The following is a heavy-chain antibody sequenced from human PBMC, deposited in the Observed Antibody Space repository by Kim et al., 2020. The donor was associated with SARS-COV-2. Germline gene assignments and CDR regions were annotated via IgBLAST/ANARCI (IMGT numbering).Heavy chain of an antibody. CDR2: IKSKTDGGTT. D-gene: IGHD3-10*01. CDR1: GFTFSNAW. CDR3: TTVAMVRGVIIPY. Sequence: GGSLRLSCAASGFTFSNAWMSWVRQAPGKGLEWVGRIKSKTDGGTTDYAAPVKGSFTISRDDSKNTLYLQMNSLKTEDTAVYYCTTVAMVRGVIIPYWGQGTLVTVSS. J-gene: IGHJ4*02. V-gene: IGHV3-15*01.